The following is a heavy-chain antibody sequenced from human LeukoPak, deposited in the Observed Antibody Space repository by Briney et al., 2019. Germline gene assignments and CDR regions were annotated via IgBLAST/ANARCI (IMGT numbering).Heavy chain of an antibody. CDR1: GFTVSSNY. CDR2: IYSGGST. V-gene: IGHV3-53*01. J-gene: IGHJ5*02. D-gene: IGHD3-22*01. CDR3: AREPRSSGYYPTP. Sequence: GGSLRLSCAASGFTVSSNYMSWVRQAPGKGLEWVSVIYSGGSTYYADSVKGRLTISRDNSKNTLYLQMNSLRAEDTAVYYCAREPRSSGYYPTPWGQGTLVTVSS.